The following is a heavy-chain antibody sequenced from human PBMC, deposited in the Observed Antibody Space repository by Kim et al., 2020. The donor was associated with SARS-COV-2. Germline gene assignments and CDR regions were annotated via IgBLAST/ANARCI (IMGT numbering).Heavy chain of an antibody. CDR3: ARTTVLANPHFDY. CDR2: IYHSGIS. V-gene: IGHV4-38-2*02. D-gene: IGHD4-17*01. CDR1: GYSISSGFC. Sequence: SETLSLTCTVSGYSISSGFCWGWIRQPPGKGLEWIGSIYHSGISYYNPSLKSRVTMSVDTSKNHFSLKLSSVTAADTAVYYCARTTVLANPHFDYWGQGTLVTVSS. J-gene: IGHJ4*02.